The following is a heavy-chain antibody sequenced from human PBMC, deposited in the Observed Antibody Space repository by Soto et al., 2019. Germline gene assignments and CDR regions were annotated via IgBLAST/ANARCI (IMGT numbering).Heavy chain of an antibody. CDR3: ARLSRPIAVAGTGFDY. J-gene: IGHJ4*02. CDR1: GYSFTSYW. D-gene: IGHD6-19*01. CDR2: IYPGDSDT. V-gene: IGHV5-51*01. Sequence: GESLKISCKGSGYSFTSYWIGWVRQMPGKGLEWMGIIYPGDSDTRYSPSFQGQVTISADKSISTAYLQWSSLKASDTAMYYCARLSRPIAVAGTGFDYWGQGTLVTVSS.